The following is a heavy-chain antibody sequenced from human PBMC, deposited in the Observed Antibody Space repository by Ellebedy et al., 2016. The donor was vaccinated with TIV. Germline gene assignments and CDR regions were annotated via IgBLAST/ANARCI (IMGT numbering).Heavy chain of an antibody. CDR1: GFSVSRQY. D-gene: IGHD4-17*01. CDR3: ASRTRGDYPYFDF. CDR2: IYSGGTT. V-gene: IGHV3-53*01. Sequence: GESLKISCAASGFSVSRQYMSWVRQAPGKGLEWVSLIYSGGTTYYADSVKGRFTISRDNSKNTLYLQMNGLRAEDTALYYCASRTRGDYPYFDFWGQGTLVTVSS. J-gene: IGHJ4*02.